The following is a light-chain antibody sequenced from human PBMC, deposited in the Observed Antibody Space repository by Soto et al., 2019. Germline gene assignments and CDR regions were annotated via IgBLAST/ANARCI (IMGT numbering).Light chain of an antibody. CDR1: QNINSA. V-gene: IGKV1-5*03. CDR3: QQYNSYAYS. CDR2: KAS. Sequence: DILMTQSPSSLSASVGDRATITCRAGQNINSALAWYQQKPGKAPKLLIYKASTLESGVPSRFSGSGSGTEFTLTISSLQPDDFATYYCQQYNSYAYSLGQGTKLEIK. J-gene: IGKJ2*01.